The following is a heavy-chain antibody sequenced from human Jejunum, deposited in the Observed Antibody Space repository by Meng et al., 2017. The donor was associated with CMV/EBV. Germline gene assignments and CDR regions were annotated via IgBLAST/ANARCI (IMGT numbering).Heavy chain of an antibody. J-gene: IGHJ4*02. V-gene: IGHV4-31*03. CDR2: IYYSGST. Sequence: QVHLHESGPGLVKPSQTLSLTCTVSGGSVSSGGYYWTWIRQHPGKGLEWFGHIYYSGSTFYNPSLKRRVIISIGTSKNQFSLNLRSVTAADTAVYYCARVSSGWDYFDYWGQGTLVTVSS. CDR1: GGSVSSGGYY. D-gene: IGHD6-19*01. CDR3: ARVSSGWDYFDY.